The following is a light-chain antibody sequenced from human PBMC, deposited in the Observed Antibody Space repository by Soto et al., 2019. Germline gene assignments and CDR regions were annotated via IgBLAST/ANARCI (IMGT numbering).Light chain of an antibody. J-gene: IGLJ1*01. V-gene: IGLV1-40*01. CDR3: PSYDSGLSSHV. CDR2: GNS. CDR1: SSNIGAGYD. Sequence: QSVLTQPPSVSGAPGQRVTISCTGSSSNIGAGYDVHWYQHLPGTAPKLLIYGNSNRPSGVPDRFSGSKSGTSASLAITGLQAEDEADYYCPSYDSGLSSHVFGTGTKVTVL.